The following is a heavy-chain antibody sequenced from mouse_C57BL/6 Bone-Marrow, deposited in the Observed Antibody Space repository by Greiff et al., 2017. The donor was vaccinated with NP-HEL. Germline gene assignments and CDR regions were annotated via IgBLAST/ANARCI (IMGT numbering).Heavy chain of an antibody. CDR3: ARPAYYSNFLFAY. CDR1: GFTFSDYY. V-gene: IGHV5-12*01. Sequence: EVKVVESGGGLVQPGGSLKLSCAASGFTFSDYYMYWVRQTPEKRLEWVAYISNGGGSTYYPDTVKGRFTISRDNAKNTLYLQMSRLKSEDTAMYYCARPAYYSNFLFAYWGQGTLVTVSA. J-gene: IGHJ3*01. D-gene: IGHD2-5*01. CDR2: ISNGGGST.